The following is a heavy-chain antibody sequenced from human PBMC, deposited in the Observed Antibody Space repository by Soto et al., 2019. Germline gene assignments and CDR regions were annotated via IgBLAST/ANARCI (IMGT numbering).Heavy chain of an antibody. D-gene: IGHD2-15*01. CDR3: AKDMGYCSGGSCYYPIYYYYYYLDV. CDR2: ISYVGSNK. J-gene: IGHJ6*03. Sequence: QGQLVESGGGVVQPGRSLRLSCAASGFTFSSYGLHWVRQAPGKGWEGGAVISYVGSNKYYADSVKGRFTISRDNSKNTLFLQMNSLRAEDTAVYYCAKDMGYCSGGSCYYPIYYYYYYLDVWGKGTTVTVSS. CDR1: GFTFSSYG. V-gene: IGHV3-30*18.